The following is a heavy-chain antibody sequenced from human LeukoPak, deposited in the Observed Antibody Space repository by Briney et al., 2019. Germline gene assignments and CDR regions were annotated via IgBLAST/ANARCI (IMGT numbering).Heavy chain of an antibody. Sequence: SETLSLTCAVSGVSFDDYYWAWVRQTPGKGLEWIGEINHSGYTNDSPSLKSRVTLSIDTSRKQFSLNLRSVTVADAGIYYCTRMTTGHDYWGQGTLVTVSS. CDR3: TRMTTGHDY. CDR2: INHSGYT. D-gene: IGHD4-17*01. J-gene: IGHJ4*02. V-gene: IGHV4-34*01. CDR1: GVSFDDYY.